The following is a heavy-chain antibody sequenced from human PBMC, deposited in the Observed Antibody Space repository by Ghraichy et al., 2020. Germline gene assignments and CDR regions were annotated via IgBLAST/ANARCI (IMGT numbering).Heavy chain of an antibody. CDR2: VYFSGST. D-gene: IGHD1-26*01. Sequence: SETLSLTCTVSGGSISGYYWSCIRQPAGKGLEWIGRVYFSGSTNYNPSLKSRVTMSVDTSKNQFSLKLNSVTAADTAVYYCARGGYATSSGGSWFDPWGQGILVTVSS. J-gene: IGHJ5*02. V-gene: IGHV4-4*07. CDR1: GGSISGYY. CDR3: ARGGYATSSGGSWFDP.